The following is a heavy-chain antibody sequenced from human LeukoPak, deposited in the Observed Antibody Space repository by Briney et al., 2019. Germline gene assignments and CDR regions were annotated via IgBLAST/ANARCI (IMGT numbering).Heavy chain of an antibody. V-gene: IGHV1-18*01. CDR1: GYTFSDYS. J-gene: IGHJ4*02. CDR3: ARDSGNSGSYYIGDY. D-gene: IGHD1-26*01. CDR2: ISTYNGNT. Sequence: ASVKVSCKASGYTFSDYSITWVRQAPGQGLEWMGWISTYNGNTNYAQKLQGRVAMTTDTSTTTAYMELRSLRSDDTAVYYCARDSGNSGSYYIGDYWGQGTLVTVSS.